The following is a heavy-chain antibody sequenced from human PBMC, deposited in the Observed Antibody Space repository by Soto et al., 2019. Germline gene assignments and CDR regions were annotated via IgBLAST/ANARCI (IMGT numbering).Heavy chain of an antibody. Sequence: QVQLQQWGAGLLKPSETLSLTCAVSGGSFSGYYWSWIRQPPGKGLEWIGEINHSGSTNYNPSLKSRVTISVDTSKNQFSLKLSSVTAADTAVYYCARGLDYYDSRGCRGFDYWGQGTLVTVSS. V-gene: IGHV4-34*01. J-gene: IGHJ4*02. CDR2: INHSGST. CDR1: GGSFSGYY. D-gene: IGHD3-22*01. CDR3: ARGLDYYDSRGCRGFDY.